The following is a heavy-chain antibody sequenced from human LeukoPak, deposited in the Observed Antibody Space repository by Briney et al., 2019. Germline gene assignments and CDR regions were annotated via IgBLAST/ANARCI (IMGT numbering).Heavy chain of an antibody. CDR3: AGDYADYVGYFFFDY. D-gene: IGHD4-17*01. Sequence: PGGSLRLSCAASGFTFSSYAMSWVRQAPGKGLEWVSAISGSGGSTYYADSVKGRFTISRDNSKNTLYLQMNSLRAEDTAVYYCAGDYADYVGYFFFDYWGQGTLVTVSS. CDR2: ISGSGGST. J-gene: IGHJ4*02. V-gene: IGHV3-23*01. CDR1: GFTFSSYA.